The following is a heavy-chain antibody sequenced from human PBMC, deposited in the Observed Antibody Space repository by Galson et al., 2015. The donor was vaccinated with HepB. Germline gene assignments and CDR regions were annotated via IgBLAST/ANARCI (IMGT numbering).Heavy chain of an antibody. CDR3: ARQDYCYDSNCQGGGCDY. V-gene: IGHV6-1*01. CDR2: TYYRSQWYN. CDR1: GDSVSRKSTA. D-gene: IGHD3-22*01. Sequence: CAISGDSVSRKSTAWNWIRQSPSRGLEWLGRTYYRSQWYNDYAVSVKSRIRVNSDTSKNQFSLHLNSVTPDDTAIYYCARQDYCYDSNCQGGGCDYWGQGTLVTVSS. J-gene: IGHJ4*02.